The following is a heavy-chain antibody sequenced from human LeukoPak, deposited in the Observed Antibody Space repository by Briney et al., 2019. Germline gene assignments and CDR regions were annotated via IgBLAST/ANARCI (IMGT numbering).Heavy chain of an antibody. Sequence: GGSLRLSCAASGFSFSSYWMHWVRQAPGKGLVWVSRINSDGSSTSYADSVKGRFTISRDNAKNTLYLQMNSLRAEDTAVYYCARDRNSGSYYSDYWGQGTLVTVSS. D-gene: IGHD1-26*01. CDR1: GFSFSSYW. J-gene: IGHJ4*02. CDR2: INSDGSST. CDR3: ARDRNSGSYYSDY. V-gene: IGHV3-74*01.